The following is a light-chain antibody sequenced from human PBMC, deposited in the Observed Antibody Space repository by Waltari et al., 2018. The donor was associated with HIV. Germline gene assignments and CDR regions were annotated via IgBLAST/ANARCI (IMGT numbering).Light chain of an antibody. V-gene: IGLV3-25*03. CDR2: QDT. CDR3: QSADFNGTVV. CDR1: PLSKQF. Sequence: SYELTQPPSVSVSPGQTARMSCSGDPLSKQFVNWYQQRPGLAPVAVIFQDTKRAPGIPARFSGSSAGTNATLTITGVQAEDESDFYCQSADFNGTVVFGGGTKLIVL. J-gene: IGLJ3*02.